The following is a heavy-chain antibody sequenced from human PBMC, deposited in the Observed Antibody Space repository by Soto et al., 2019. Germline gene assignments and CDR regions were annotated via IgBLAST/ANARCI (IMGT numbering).Heavy chain of an antibody. V-gene: IGHV4-59*01. J-gene: IGHJ5*02. Sequence: RSLTCSVSGGSISRYYCSWIRQPPGKGLEWIGYVYYSGDTSYNPSLKSRVTMAVDTSKNQVSLKLSSVTSADTAVYYCARDRSTYGGGGTGEVKENWFDPWGQGALVTVSS. D-gene: IGHD2-8*01. CDR1: GGSISRYY. CDR2: VYYSGDT. CDR3: ARDRSTYGGGGTGEVKENWFDP.